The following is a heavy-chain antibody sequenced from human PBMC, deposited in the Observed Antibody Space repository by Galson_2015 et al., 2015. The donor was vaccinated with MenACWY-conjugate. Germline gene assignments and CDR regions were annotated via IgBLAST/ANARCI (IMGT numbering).Heavy chain of an antibody. Sequence: SLRLSCAASGFSFRSNAMSWVRQAPGKGLEWVSTISASGGSTYYPDYAKGRFTISRDNSKNTLFLEMNSLRGEDTALYYRVKERGSLSHNYYFYFMDVWGKGTTVTVS. CDR3: VKERGSLSHNYYFYFMDV. V-gene: IGHV3-23*01. CDR1: GFSFRSNA. J-gene: IGHJ6*03. CDR2: ISASGGST. D-gene: IGHD6-6*01.